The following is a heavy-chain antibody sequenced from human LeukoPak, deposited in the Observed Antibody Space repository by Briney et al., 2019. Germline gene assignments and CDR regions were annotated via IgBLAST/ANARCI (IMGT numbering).Heavy chain of an antibody. J-gene: IGHJ4*02. Sequence: GGALRLSWAASGFTFSSYSKNWVRQAPGKGLEWVSSISSRSSYIYYADSVKGRFTIPRRNAKNSLYLEMNHLGADGNGIDLFARSYYDTTGHSSPSGWGQGALVTVSS. CDR2: ISSRSSYI. CDR1: GFTFSSYS. CDR3: ARSYYDTTGHSSPSG. V-gene: IGHV3-21*01. D-gene: IGHD3-22*01.